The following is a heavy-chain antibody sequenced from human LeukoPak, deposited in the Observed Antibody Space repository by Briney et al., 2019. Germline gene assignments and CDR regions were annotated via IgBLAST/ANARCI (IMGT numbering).Heavy chain of an antibody. Sequence: QPGGSLRLSCAASGFTFSSYEMNWVRQAPGKGLEWVSYISSSGSTIYYADSVKGRFTISRDNAQNSLYLQMNSLRAEDTAVYYCARRLRRNYFDYWGQGTLVTVSS. CDR2: ISSSGSTI. J-gene: IGHJ4*02. D-gene: IGHD4-17*01. V-gene: IGHV3-48*03. CDR3: ARRLRRNYFDY. CDR1: GFTFSSYE.